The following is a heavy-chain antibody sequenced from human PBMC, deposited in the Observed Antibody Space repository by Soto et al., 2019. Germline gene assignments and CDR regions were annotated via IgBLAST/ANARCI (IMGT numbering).Heavy chain of an antibody. V-gene: IGHV1-18*01. CDR3: AKGAGDILTGYYKDPYFDY. D-gene: IGHD3-9*01. Sequence: GASVKVSCKASGYTFTSYGISWVRQAPGQGLEWMGWISAYNGNTNYAQKLQGRVTMTTDTSTSTAYMELRSLRSEDTAVYYCAKGAGDILTGYYKDPYFDYWGQGTLVTVSS. J-gene: IGHJ4*02. CDR2: ISAYNGNT. CDR1: GYTFTSYG.